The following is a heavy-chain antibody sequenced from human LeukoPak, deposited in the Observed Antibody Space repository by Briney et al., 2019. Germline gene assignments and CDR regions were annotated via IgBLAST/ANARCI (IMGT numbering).Heavy chain of an antibody. J-gene: IGHJ4*02. CDR1: GGSISSGDYY. V-gene: IGHV4-30-4*01. Sequence: SETLSLTCTVSGGSISSGDYYWSWVRQPPGKGLEWIGCIYYSGSTYYNPSLKSRVTISVDTSKNQFSLKLSSVTAADTAVYYCARGAPDYGGNSGAADYWGQGTLVTVSS. CDR3: ARGAPDYGGNSGAADY. CDR2: IYYSGST. D-gene: IGHD4-23*01.